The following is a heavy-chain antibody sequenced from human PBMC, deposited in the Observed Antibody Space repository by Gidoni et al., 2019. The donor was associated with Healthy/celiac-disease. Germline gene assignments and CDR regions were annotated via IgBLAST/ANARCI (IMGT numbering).Heavy chain of an antibody. D-gene: IGHD6-19*01. J-gene: IGHJ4*02. Sequence: QVQLVESGGGVVQPGRSLRLSCAAPGFTSSSYGMPWVRQAPGKGLEWMAVISYDGSNKYYADSVKGRFTITRDNSKNTLYLQMNSLRAEDTAVYYWAKDPSIAVAGNFDYWGQGTLVTVSS. V-gene: IGHV3-30*18. CDR2: ISYDGSNK. CDR3: AKDPSIAVAGNFDY. CDR1: GFTSSSYG.